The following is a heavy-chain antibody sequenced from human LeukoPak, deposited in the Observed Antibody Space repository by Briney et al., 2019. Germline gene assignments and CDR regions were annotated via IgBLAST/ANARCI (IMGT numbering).Heavy chain of an antibody. Sequence: GGSLRLSCAASGFTFSSYAMSWVRQAPGKGLEWVSVIYSSGVAYYAASVKGRFTISRDNSKNTLYLQMNSLRAEDTAVYFCARDRAVRLERRGEDFWGQGTLVTVSS. J-gene: IGHJ4*02. CDR1: GFTFSSYA. CDR3: ARDRAVRLERRGEDF. CDR2: IYSSGVA. V-gene: IGHV3-66*03. D-gene: IGHD1-1*01.